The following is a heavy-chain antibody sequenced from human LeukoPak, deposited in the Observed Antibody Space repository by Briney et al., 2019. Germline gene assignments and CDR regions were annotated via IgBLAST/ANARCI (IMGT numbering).Heavy chain of an antibody. D-gene: IGHD6-13*01. CDR1: GYSINSVYY. J-gene: IGHJ6*03. CDR2: MYHSGST. Sequence: PSETLSLTCSVSGYSINSVYYWGWMRQPPGRGLEWIGSMYHSGSTYYNPSLKGRVTMSVDTSKNQFSLKLSSVTAADTAVYYCAGADYSSTWSHDYYYMDVRGKGTTVTVSS. V-gene: IGHV4-38-2*02. CDR3: AGADYSSTWSHDYYYMDV.